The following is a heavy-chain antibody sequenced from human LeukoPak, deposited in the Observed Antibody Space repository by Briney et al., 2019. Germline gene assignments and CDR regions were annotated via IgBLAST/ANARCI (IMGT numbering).Heavy chain of an antibody. J-gene: IGHJ4*02. D-gene: IGHD3-10*01. CDR1: GFTFSNSG. CDR2: ITGSGDNT. CDR3: AKIGGYFDY. Sequence: GGSLRLSCAASGFTFSNSGMSWVRQAPGKGLEWVSAITGSGDNTYYADSVKGRFTISRDNSKNTLYLQMSSLRAEGTAVYYCAKIGGYFDYWGQGTLVTVSS. V-gene: IGHV3-23*01.